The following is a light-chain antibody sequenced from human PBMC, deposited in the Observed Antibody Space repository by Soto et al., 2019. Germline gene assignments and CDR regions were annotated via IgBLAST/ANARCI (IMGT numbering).Light chain of an antibody. CDR1: QSVSSSY. V-gene: IGKV3-20*01. CDR3: QQYGSSSWT. CDR2: GAS. J-gene: IGKJ1*01. Sequence: EIVLTQSPGTLSLSPGERATLSCRASQSVSSSYLAWYQQKPGQAPRLLIYGASSRATGIPDRFSGSGSGTDFTLTISRLDPEDFAVYYYQQYGSSSWTFGQGTKVEIK.